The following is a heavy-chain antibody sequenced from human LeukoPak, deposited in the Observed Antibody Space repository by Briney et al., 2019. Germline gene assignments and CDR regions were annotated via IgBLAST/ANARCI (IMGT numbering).Heavy chain of an antibody. CDR3: AREYGDYFDY. Sequence: SQTLSLTCAVSGGSISSGGYSWSWIRQPPGKGLEWIGYIYHSGSTYYNPPLKSRVTISVDRSKNQFSLKLSSVTAADTAVYYCAREYGDYFDYWGQGTLVTVSS. D-gene: IGHD4-17*01. CDR1: GGSISSGGYS. J-gene: IGHJ4*02. V-gene: IGHV4-30-2*01. CDR2: IYHSGST.